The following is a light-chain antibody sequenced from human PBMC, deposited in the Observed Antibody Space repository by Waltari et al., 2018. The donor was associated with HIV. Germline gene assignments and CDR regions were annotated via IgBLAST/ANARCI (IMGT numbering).Light chain of an antibody. CDR1: NSDVGGYHY. V-gene: IGLV2-14*01. Sequence: QSALTQPASVSGSPGQSITISCTGTNSDVGGYHYVSWYQQHPGKAPRLIIFDVSHRPSGISNRFSGSKSGNTASLTISGLQAEDEAEYYCSSYTRSTTLDAVFGTGTTVTGL. CDR3: SSYTRSTTLDAV. J-gene: IGLJ1*01. CDR2: DVS.